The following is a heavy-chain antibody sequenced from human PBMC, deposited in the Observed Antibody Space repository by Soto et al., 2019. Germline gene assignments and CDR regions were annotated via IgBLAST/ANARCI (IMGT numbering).Heavy chain of an antibody. Sequence: SETLSLTCAVSGTSISSTFWWTWVRKTPGKGLEWIGEVYHTGTTKYNPSLKNRVTISVDKSNNQFSLELRAVTAADTAVYYCAPLPPGFVVMTTEIPSGGLGTLVTSPQ. CDR2: VYHTGTT. CDR3: APLPPGFVVMTTEIPS. CDR1: GTSISSTFW. D-gene: IGHD1-1*01. V-gene: IGHV4-4*02. J-gene: IGHJ4*02.